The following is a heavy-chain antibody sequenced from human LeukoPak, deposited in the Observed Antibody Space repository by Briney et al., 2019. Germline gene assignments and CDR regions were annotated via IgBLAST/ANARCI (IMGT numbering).Heavy chain of an antibody. D-gene: IGHD1-26*01. CDR1: TGSTSSSSYY. J-gene: IGHJ4*02. V-gene: IGHV4-39*01. CDR3: ARWGVVQADSGSYRGGFDH. CDR2: IYVTGTT. Sequence: PSETRSPTCTVATGSTSSSSYYWGWTRHPPGKGLEGIGLIYVTGTTYYNPCLKTRVPISVATAKHNFSLKVSSVTAADTAVYYCARWGVVQADSGSYRGGFDHWGQGTLVTVSS.